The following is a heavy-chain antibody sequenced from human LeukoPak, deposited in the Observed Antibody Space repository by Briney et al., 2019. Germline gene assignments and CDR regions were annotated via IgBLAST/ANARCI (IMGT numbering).Heavy chain of an antibody. V-gene: IGHV3-30*18. Sequence: PGGSLRLSCAASGFTFSSYGMHWVRQAPGKGLEWVAVISYDGSNKYYADSVKGRFTISRDNSKNTLYLQMNSLRAEDTAVYYCAKEAGVEQWLWLEEAFDIWGQGTMVTVSS. CDR1: GFTFSSYG. D-gene: IGHD6-19*01. J-gene: IGHJ3*02. CDR3: AKEAGVEQWLWLEEAFDI. CDR2: ISYDGSNK.